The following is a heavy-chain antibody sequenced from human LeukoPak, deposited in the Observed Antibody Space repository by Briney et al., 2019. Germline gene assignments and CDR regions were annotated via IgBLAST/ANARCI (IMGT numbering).Heavy chain of an antibody. Sequence: PGGSLRLSCAASRFTFSTYWMHWVRQAPGKGLVWVSRINSDGSSTDYADSVKGRFTISRDNAKNTLYLQMNSLRAEDTAVYYCARRNLQWLANYYYYYMDVWGKGTTVTISS. V-gene: IGHV3-74*01. CDR3: ARRNLQWLANYYYYYMDV. CDR1: RFTFSTYW. J-gene: IGHJ6*03. CDR2: INSDGSST. D-gene: IGHD6-19*01.